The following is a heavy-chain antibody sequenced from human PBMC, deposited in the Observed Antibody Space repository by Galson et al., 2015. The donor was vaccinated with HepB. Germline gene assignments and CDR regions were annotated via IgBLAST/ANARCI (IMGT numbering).Heavy chain of an antibody. Sequence: SLTCTVSGGSISSSSYYWGWIRQPPGKGLEWIGSIYYSGSTYYNPSLKSRVTISVDTSKNQFSLKLSSVTAADTAVYYCARQGVGATGELVDYWGQGTLVTVSS. CDR3: ARQGVGATGELVDY. V-gene: IGHV4-39*01. CDR1: GGSISSSSYY. D-gene: IGHD1-26*01. CDR2: IYYSGST. J-gene: IGHJ4*02.